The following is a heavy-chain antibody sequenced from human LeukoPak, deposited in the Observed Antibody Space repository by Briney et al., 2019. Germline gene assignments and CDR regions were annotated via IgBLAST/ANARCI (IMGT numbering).Heavy chain of an antibody. V-gene: IGHV4-34*01. CDR2: INHSGST. CDR1: GGSFSGYY. J-gene: IGHJ4*02. D-gene: IGHD3-9*01. CDR3: ARRGGRYYDILTGYYILYYFDY. Sequence: SETLSLTCAVYGGSFSGYYWSWIRQPPGKGLEWIGEINHSGSTNYNPSLKSRVTISVDTSKNQFSLKLSPVTAADTAVYYCARRGGRYYDILTGYYILYYFDYWGQGTLVTVSS.